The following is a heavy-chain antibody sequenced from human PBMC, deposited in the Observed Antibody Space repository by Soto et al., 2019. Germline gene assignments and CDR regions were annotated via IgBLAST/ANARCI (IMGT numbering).Heavy chain of an antibody. CDR1: GFTFSNAW. Sequence: EVQLVESGGGLVQPGGSLRLSCAASGFTFSNAWMNWVRQAPGKGLEWVGRIKSKTDGGTTDYAAPVKGRFTISRDDSKNTLYLQMNSLKTEDTAVYYCTTDLYGSGSFRFDYWGQGTLVTVSS. J-gene: IGHJ4*02. CDR3: TTDLYGSGSFRFDY. CDR2: IKSKTDGGTT. V-gene: IGHV3-15*07. D-gene: IGHD3-10*01.